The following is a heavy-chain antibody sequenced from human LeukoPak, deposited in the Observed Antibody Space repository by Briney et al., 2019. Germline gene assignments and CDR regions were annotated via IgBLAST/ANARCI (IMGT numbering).Heavy chain of an antibody. CDR2: IIPILGIA. V-gene: IGHV1-69*04. CDR3: ARGYYDILTGYSNAYY. Sequence: SVKVSCKASGGTFSSYAISWVRQAPGQGLDWMGRIIPILGIANYAKNFQGRVTITADKSTSTAYMELSSLRSEDTAVYYCARGYYDILTGYSNAYYWGQETLVTVSS. J-gene: IGHJ4*02. CDR1: GGTFSSYA. D-gene: IGHD3-9*01.